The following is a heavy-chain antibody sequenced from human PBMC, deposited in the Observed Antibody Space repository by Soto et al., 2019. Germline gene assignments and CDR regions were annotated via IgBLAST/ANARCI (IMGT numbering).Heavy chain of an antibody. J-gene: IGHJ4*02. V-gene: IGHV3-15*07. Sequence: EVQLVESGGGLVTPGGSLRLSCAVSGLTFTDAWMNWMRQAPGKGPEWVGRIKSKAAGGTADYAAALKDRFTMSRDDSKNMLYLQRNSLKTADKAVYYCSSGMAAGTYWGQGTLVTVSS. D-gene: IGHD6-13*01. CDR2: IKSKAAGGTA. CDR1: GLTFTDAW. CDR3: SSGMAAGTY.